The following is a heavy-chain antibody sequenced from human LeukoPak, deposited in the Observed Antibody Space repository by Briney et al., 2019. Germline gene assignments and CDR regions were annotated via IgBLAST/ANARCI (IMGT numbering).Heavy chain of an antibody. CDR1: GGSISSGGYY. D-gene: IGHD2-2*02. V-gene: IGHV4-31*03. CDR3: ARADTDYCSSTSCYKHFDY. Sequence: ASQTLSLTCTVSGGSISSGGYYWSWIRQHPGKGLEWIGYIYYSGSTYYNPSLKSRVTISVDTSKNQFSLKLSSVAAADTAVYYCARADTDYCSSTSCYKHFDYWGQGTLVTVSS. J-gene: IGHJ4*02. CDR2: IYYSGST.